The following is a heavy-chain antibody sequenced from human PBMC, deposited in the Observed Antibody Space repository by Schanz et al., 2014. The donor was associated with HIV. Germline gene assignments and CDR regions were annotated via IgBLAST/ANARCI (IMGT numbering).Heavy chain of an antibody. CDR3: AKVPEEGYFDP. CDR1: GFTFNSYA. CDR2: ISNDGSNK. J-gene: IGHJ5*02. Sequence: QVQLVESGGGVVQPGRSLRLSCAASGFTFNSYAMHWVRQAPGKGLEWVTVISNDGSNKYYTDSVKGRFTISRDNSKNTVYLQMNSLRPEDTAVYYCAKVPEEGYFDPWGQGTLVTVSS. V-gene: IGHV3-30-3*01. D-gene: IGHD5-12*01.